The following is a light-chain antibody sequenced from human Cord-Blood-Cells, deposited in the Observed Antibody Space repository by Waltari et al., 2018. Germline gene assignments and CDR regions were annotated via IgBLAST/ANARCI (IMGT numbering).Light chain of an antibody. CDR2: DVS. Sequence: QSALTQPASVSWSPGQSITISCTGTSSDVGGYNYVSWYQQHPGKAPKLMLYDVSNRPSGVSNRFSGSKSGNTASLTISGLQAEDEADYYCSSYTSSSTYVFGTGTKVTVL. CDR1: SSDVGGYNY. J-gene: IGLJ1*01. V-gene: IGLV2-14*01. CDR3: SSYTSSSTYV.